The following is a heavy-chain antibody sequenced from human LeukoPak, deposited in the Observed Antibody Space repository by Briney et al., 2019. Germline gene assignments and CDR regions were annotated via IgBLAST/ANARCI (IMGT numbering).Heavy chain of an antibody. CDR3: ASKLGYCSGGSCYSDYYYYMDV. CDR2: ISAYNGNT. J-gene: IGHJ6*03. Sequence: ASVKVSCKASGYTFTSYGISWVRQAPGQGLEWMGWISAYNGNTNYAQKLQGRVTMTTDTSTSTAYMELRSLRSDDTAVYYCASKLGYCSGGSCYSDYYYYMDVWGKGTTVTVSS. D-gene: IGHD2-15*01. V-gene: IGHV1-18*01. CDR1: GYTFTSYG.